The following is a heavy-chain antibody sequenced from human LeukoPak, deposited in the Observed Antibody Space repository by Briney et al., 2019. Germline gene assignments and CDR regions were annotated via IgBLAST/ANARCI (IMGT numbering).Heavy chain of an antibody. CDR2: IYYSGST. CDR1: GGSISSRGYY. J-gene: IGHJ4*02. D-gene: IGHD6-19*01. CDR3: ARHVSGWYNF. V-gene: IGHV4-39*01. Sequence: PSETLSLTCTVSGGSISSRGYYWAWIRQPPGKGLEWIASIYYSGSTYYNPSLRSRVTISADTSKNQFSLKVSSLTAADTAVYYCARHVSGWYNFWGQGTLLTVSS.